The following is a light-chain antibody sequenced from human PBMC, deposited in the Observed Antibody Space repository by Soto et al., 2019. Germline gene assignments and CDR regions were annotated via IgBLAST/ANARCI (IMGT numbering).Light chain of an antibody. J-gene: IGKJ5*01. Sequence: LVITQAPVSLSASQGESATLSCRASQSVDNNVAWYQQKPGQAPRLLIVGSFARATGIPARFSGSGSGSEFTLTISGLQSEDFAVYYCQQYNDRPPITFGQGTRLEI. CDR1: QSVDNN. CDR2: GSF. V-gene: IGKV3-15*01. CDR3: QQYNDRPPIT.